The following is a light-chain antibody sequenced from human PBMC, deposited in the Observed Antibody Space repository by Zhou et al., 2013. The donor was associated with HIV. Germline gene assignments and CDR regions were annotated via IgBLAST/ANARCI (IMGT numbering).Light chain of an antibody. V-gene: IGKV1-5*01. CDR1: RSISRW. Sequence: DIQMTQSPSTLSASVGDSVTITCRASRSISRWLAWYQQKPGKVPQLLIFDAFNLHTGVSSRFRGGGSGTEFTLTINSLQPEDVAIYYCQQYGDLPITFGQGTRLEIK. J-gene: IGKJ5*01. CDR2: DAF. CDR3: QQYGDLPIT.